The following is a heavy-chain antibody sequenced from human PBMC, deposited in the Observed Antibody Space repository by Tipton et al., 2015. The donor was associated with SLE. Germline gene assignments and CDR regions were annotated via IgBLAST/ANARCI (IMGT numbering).Heavy chain of an antibody. CDR1: GFTFSSYA. J-gene: IGHJ2*01. CDR2: ISGSGGST. V-gene: IGHV3-23*01. CDR3: AKAPYSTLCWYFDL. D-gene: IGHD4-11*01. Sequence: SLRLSCAASGFTFSSYAMSWVRQAPGKGLEWVSAISGSGGSTYYADSVKGRFTISRGNSKNTLYLQMNSLRAEDTAVYYCAKAPYSTLCWYFDLWGRGTLVTVSS.